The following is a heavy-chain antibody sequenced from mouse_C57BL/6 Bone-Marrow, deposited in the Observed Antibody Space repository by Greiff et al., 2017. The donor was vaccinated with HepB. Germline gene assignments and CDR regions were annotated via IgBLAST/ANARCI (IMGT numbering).Heavy chain of an antibody. CDR2: IDPANGNT. V-gene: IGHV14-3*01. CDR3: ARVSYYCGSGYWYFDV. D-gene: IGHD1-1*01. CDR1: GFNIKNTY. J-gene: IGHJ1*03. Sequence: EVQLQQSVAELVRPGASVKLSCTASGFNIKNTYMHWVKQRPEQGLEWIGRIDPANGNTKYAPKFQCKATITADTSSNTAYLQLSSLTSEDTAIYYCARVSYYCGSGYWYFDVWGTGTTVTVSS.